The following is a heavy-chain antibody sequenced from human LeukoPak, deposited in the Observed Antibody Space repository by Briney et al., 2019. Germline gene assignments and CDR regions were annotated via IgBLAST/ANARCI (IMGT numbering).Heavy chain of an antibody. V-gene: IGHV3-23*01. CDR2: ISGSGGST. J-gene: IGHJ3*02. CDR1: GFTFSSYA. CDR3: ARDIVGATGDAFDI. D-gene: IGHD1-26*01. Sequence: GGSLRLSCAASGFTFSSYAMSWVRQAPGKGLEWVSAISGSGGSTYYADSVRGRFTISRDNAKNSLYLQMNSLRAEDTALYYCARDIVGATGDAFDIWGQGTMVTVSS.